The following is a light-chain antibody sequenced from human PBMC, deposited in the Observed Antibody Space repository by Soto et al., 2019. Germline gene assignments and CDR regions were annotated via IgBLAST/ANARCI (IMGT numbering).Light chain of an antibody. V-gene: IGLV2-14*01. Sequence: SALTQPASVSGSPGQSITISCTGSDSDIGSYNYVSWYQQHPGKAPKLLIFDVSNRPSGVSYRLSGSKSDNTASLTISGLQAEDEADYYCSSYTTSNTVVFGGGTKLTVL. J-gene: IGLJ3*02. CDR2: DVS. CDR3: SSYTTSNTVV. CDR1: DSDIGSYNY.